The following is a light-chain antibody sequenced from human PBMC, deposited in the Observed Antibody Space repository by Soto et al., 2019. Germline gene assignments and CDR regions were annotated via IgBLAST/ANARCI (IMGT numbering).Light chain of an antibody. CDR3: TSYSSSDIFYV. CDR1: SSDIGGYYY. Sequence: QSVLTQPASVSGSPGQSITISCTGTSSDIGGYYYVSWYQHHPGKAPKLLIYQVTNRPSRVSNRFSGSKSGNTASPTISGLQADDEADYYCTSYSSSDIFYVFGTGTKVNVL. V-gene: IGLV2-14*01. CDR2: QVT. J-gene: IGLJ1*01.